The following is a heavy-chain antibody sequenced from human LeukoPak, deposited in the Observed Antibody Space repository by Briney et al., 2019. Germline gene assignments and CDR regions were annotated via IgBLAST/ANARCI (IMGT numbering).Heavy chain of an antibody. J-gene: IGHJ5*02. CDR3: ARGESP. Sequence: TLSLTCTVSGGSISSGGYYWSWIRQHPGKGLEWIGYINSSGSTYYNPSLKSRLTMSVDTSTRQFSLKLASVTAADTAVYYCARGESPWGQGTLVTVSS. V-gene: IGHV4-31*03. CDR2: INSSGST. CDR1: GGSISSGGYY.